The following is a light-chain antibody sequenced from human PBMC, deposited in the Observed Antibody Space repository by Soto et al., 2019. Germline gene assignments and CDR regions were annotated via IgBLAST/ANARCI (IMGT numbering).Light chain of an antibody. CDR2: GTS. J-gene: IGKJ5*01. V-gene: IGKV3-20*01. CDR3: QQYGRLPFT. Sequence: ALTQFHATLSLSPWERATLSCSASQSISSRYLAWYQQKRGQAPRLLIYGTSSRATGIPDRFSGSGSGTDFTLTISRLEPEDFAGYYCQQYGRLPFTFGQGTRLEIK. CDR1: QSISSRY.